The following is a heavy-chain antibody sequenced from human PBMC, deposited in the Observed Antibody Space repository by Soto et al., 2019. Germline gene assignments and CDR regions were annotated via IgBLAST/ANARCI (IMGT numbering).Heavy chain of an antibody. V-gene: IGHV4-34*01. D-gene: IGHD3-9*01. CDR1: GGSFSGYY. CDR3: ARGSYYDILTGYFSYYYYMDV. CDR2: INHSGST. J-gene: IGHJ6*03. Sequence: SETLSLTCAVYGGSFSGYYWSWIRQPPGKGLEWIGEINHSGSTNYNPSLKSRVTISVDTSKNQFSLKLSSVTAADTAVYYCARGSYYDILTGYFSYYYYMDVWGKGTTVTVSS.